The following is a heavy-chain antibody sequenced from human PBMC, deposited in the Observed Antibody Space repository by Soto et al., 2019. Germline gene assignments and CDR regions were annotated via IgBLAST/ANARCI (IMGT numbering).Heavy chain of an antibody. CDR2: IKSKTDGGTT. D-gene: IGHD3-10*01. CDR3: TAWGFGEPHYYGMDV. Sequence: EVQLVESGGGLVKSGGSLRLSCAASGFTFSNAWMSWVRQAPGKGLEWVGRIKSKTDGGTTDYAAPVKGRFTISRDDSKNTLYLQMNSLKTEDTAVYYCTAWGFGEPHYYGMDVWGQGTTVTVSS. J-gene: IGHJ6*02. CDR1: GFTFSNAW. V-gene: IGHV3-15*01.